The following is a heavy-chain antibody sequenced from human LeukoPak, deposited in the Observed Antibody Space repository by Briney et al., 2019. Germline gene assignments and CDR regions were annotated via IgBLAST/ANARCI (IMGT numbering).Heavy chain of an antibody. J-gene: IGHJ4*02. CDR2: INWNGGST. D-gene: IGHD1-26*01. V-gene: IGHV3-20*04. CDR3: ARDQNSGSYRYFDY. Sequence: PGGSLRLSCAASGFTFDDYGMSWVRQAPGKGLEWVSGINWNGGSTGYADSVKGRFTISRDNAKNSLYLEMNSLRAEDTALYYCARDQNSGSYRYFDYWGQGTLVTVSS. CDR1: GFTFDDYG.